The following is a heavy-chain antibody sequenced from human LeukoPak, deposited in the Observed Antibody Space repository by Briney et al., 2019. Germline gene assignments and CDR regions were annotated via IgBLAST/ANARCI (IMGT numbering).Heavy chain of an antibody. V-gene: IGHV4-34*01. CDR1: GGSFSGYY. J-gene: IGHJ4*02. Sequence: SETLSLTCAVYGGSFSGYYWSWIRQPPGKGREWIGEINHSGSTNYNPSLKSRVTISVDTSKNQFSLKLSSVTAADTAVYYCARVGILTGYYRYFDYWGQGTLVTVSS. CDR2: INHSGST. D-gene: IGHD3-9*01. CDR3: ARVGILTGYYRYFDY.